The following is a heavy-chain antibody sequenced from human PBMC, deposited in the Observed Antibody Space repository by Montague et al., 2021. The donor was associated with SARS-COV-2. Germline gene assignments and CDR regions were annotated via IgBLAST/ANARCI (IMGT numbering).Heavy chain of an antibody. J-gene: IGHJ4*02. D-gene: IGHD2-2*03. V-gene: IGHV3-30-3*01. CDR2: ISYDGSNK. Sequence: SLRLSCAASGFTFSSYAMHWVRQAPGKGLEWVAVISYDGSNKYYADSVKGRFTISRDNSKNTLYLQMNSLRAEDTAVYHCASPDPVDTVLDYWGQGTLVTVSS. CDR3: ASPDPVDTVLDY. CDR1: GFTFSSYA.